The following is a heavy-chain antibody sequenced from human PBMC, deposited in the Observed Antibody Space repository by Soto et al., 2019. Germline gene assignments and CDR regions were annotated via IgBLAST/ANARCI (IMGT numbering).Heavy chain of an antibody. V-gene: IGHV4-34*01. CDR2: INHSGST. Sequence: SETLSLTCAVYGGSFSGYYCSWIRQPPGKGLEWIGEINHSGSTNYNPSLKSRVTISVDTSKNQFSLKLSSVTAADTAVYYCARIPYDSSGYYSYYYYGMDVWGQGTTVTVSS. CDR1: GGSFSGYY. J-gene: IGHJ6*02. D-gene: IGHD3-22*01. CDR3: ARIPYDSSGYYSYYYYGMDV.